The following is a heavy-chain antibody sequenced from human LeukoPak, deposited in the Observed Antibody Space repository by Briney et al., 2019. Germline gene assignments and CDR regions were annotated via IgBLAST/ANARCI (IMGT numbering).Heavy chain of an antibody. D-gene: IGHD2-21*02. CDR2: ISWNSGKI. V-gene: IGHV3-9*01. J-gene: IGHJ2*01. Sequence: GGSLRLSCAASGFIFDDYAMRWVRQVPGKGLEWVSGISWNSGKIGYADSVKGRFTISRDNAKNSLYLQMNSLRPEDTALYFCTKDISVTATWYFDLWGRGTLVTVSS. CDR3: TKDISVTATWYFDL. CDR1: GFIFDDYA.